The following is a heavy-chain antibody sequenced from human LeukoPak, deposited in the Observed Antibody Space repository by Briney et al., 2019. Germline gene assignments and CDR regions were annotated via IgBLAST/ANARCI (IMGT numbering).Heavy chain of an antibody. CDR1: GFTVSSNY. J-gene: IGHJ3*02. CDR3: ARDQVAGEGSDAFDI. CDR2: IYSGGST. Sequence: PGGSLRLSCAASGFTVSSNYMSWVRQAPGKGLEWVSVIYSGGSTYYADSVKGRFTISRDNSKNTLYLQMNSLRAEDTAVYYCARDQVAGEGSDAFDIWGKGTMVTVSS. D-gene: IGHD5-12*01. V-gene: IGHV3-66*01.